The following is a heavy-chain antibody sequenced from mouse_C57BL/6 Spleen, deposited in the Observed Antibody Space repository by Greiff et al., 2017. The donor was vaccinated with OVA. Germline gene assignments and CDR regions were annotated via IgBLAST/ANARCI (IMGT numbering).Heavy chain of an antibody. Sequence: VQLQQSGAELVRPGASVKLSCTAPGFNIKDDYMHWVKQRPEQGLEWIGWIDPENGDTEYASKFQGKATITADTSSNTAYLQLISRTSEDTAVYYCTTRAMDYWGQGTSVTVSS. CDR1: GFNIKDDY. V-gene: IGHV14-4*01. J-gene: IGHJ4*01. CDR3: TTRAMDY. CDR2: IDPENGDT.